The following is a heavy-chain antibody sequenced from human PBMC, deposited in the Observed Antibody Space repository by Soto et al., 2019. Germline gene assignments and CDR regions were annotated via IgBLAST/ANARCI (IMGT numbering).Heavy chain of an antibody. Sequence: QITLKESGPTLVKPTQTLTLTCTFSGFSLSTTRVGVGWIRQPPGKALEWLALIYWDDDKRYSPFLKSRLTNTKDTSKNQVVLKMTNMDHMDTATYFCAHTLVAGLGYYFDYWGQGTLVTVSS. CDR2: IYWDDDK. V-gene: IGHV2-5*02. CDR1: GFSLSTTRVG. D-gene: IGHD6-19*01. J-gene: IGHJ4*02. CDR3: AHTLVAGLGYYFDY.